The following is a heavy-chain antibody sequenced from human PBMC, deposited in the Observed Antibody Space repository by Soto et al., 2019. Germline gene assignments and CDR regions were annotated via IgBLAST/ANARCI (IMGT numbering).Heavy chain of an antibody. CDR2: IYWNDDK. D-gene: IGHD4-4*01. Sequence: SGPTLVNPTATLTLTCTFSGFSVATTGGGVGWVRQPPGKALEFLAVIYWNDDKRYSPSLRNRLTITKDASRNQVVLKMTDMEPVDTATSYCAHIDYTYYLFHPLDYWGQGPPVTVSS. CDR3: AHIDYTYYLFHPLDY. CDR1: GFSVATTGGG. V-gene: IGHV2-5*01. J-gene: IGHJ4*02.